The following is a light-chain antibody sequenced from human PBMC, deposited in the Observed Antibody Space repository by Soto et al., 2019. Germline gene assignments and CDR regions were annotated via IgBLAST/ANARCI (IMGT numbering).Light chain of an antibody. CDR3: QQSYSTPLFT. V-gene: IGKV1-39*01. Sequence: DIQMTQSPSSLSASVGDRVTITCRASQSISSYLNWYQQKPGKDPKLLIYAASSLQSGVPSRFSGSGSGTDFTRTISSLQPEDFAKYYCQQSYSTPLFTFGPGNKVDIK. CDR1: QSISSY. J-gene: IGKJ3*01. CDR2: AAS.